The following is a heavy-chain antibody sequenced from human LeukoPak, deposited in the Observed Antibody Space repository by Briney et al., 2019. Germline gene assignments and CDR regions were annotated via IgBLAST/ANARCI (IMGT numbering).Heavy chain of an antibody. Sequence: TSETLSLTCTVSGGSISSSSYYWGWIRQPPGKGLEWIGGIYYSGSTYYNPSLKSRVTISVDTSKNQFPLKLSSVTAADTAVYYCARSNIQLWTPLRGYYYYMDVWGKGTTVTVSS. CDR1: GGSISSSSYY. D-gene: IGHD5-18*01. CDR2: IYYSGST. V-gene: IGHV4-39*06. CDR3: ARSNIQLWTPLRGYYYYMDV. J-gene: IGHJ6*03.